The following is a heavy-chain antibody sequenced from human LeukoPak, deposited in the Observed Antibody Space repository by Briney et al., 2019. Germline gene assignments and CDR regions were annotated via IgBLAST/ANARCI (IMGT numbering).Heavy chain of an antibody. V-gene: IGHV3-7*03. CDR1: GLTLSDWW. J-gene: IGHJ4*02. D-gene: IGHD1-14*01. Sequence: GGSLRLSCVASGLTLSDWWMTWARQSPGRGLGWVARVKKDGRETYYADSVKGRFTISRDNSKNTLYLQMNSLRAEDTVVYYCAKDLLIRPRGQGTLVTVSS. CDR3: AKDLLIRP. CDR2: VKKDGRET.